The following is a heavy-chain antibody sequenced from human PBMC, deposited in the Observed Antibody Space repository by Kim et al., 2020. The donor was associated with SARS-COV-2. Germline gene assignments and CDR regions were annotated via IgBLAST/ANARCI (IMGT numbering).Heavy chain of an antibody. CDR3: ARDARAYGDHLDI. CDR2: ISSSSSYI. Sequence: GGSLRLSCAASGFTFSSYSMNWVRQAPGKGLEWVSSISSSSSYIYYADSVKGRFTISRDNAKNSLYLQMNSLRAEDTAVYYCARDARAYGDHLDIWGQGTMVTVSS. CDR1: GFTFSSYS. J-gene: IGHJ3*02. V-gene: IGHV3-21*01. D-gene: IGHD4-17*01.